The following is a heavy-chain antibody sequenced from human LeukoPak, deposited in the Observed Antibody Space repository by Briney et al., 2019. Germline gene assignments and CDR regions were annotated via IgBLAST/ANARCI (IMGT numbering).Heavy chain of an antibody. J-gene: IGHJ4*02. V-gene: IGHV4-39*07. CDR2: GDYSGST. CDR3: AREAAAGSCIDY. Sequence: SETLSLTCTVSSDFFSSVTDYWAWIRQPPGKGLEWIASGDYSGSTYYNPSLKSRVTISVDTSKNQFSLKLSSVTAADTAVYYCAREAAAGSCIDYWGQGTLVTVSS. D-gene: IGHD6-13*01. CDR1: SDFFSSVTDY.